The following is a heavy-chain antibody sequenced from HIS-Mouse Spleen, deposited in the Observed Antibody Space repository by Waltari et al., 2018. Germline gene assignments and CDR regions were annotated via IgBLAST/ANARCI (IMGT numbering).Heavy chain of an antibody. J-gene: IGHJ4*02. Sequence: QVQLVESGGGVVQPGRSLRLSCAASGFTFSSYAMHWVRQAPGKGLEWVAVISYDGSNKYYADSVKGRFTISRDNSKNPLYLQMNSLRAEDTAVYYCARDHRNNWAIRDWGQGTLVTVSS. CDR3: ARDHRNNWAIRD. V-gene: IGHV3-30-3*01. CDR2: ISYDGSNK. D-gene: IGHD1-20*01. CDR1: GFTFSSYA.